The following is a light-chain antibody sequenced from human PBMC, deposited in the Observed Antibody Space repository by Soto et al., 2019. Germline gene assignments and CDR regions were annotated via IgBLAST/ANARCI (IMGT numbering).Light chain of an antibody. J-gene: IGKJ2*01. CDR3: QQYGSRYT. CDR1: QSVSSSY. CDR2: GAS. Sequence: EIVLTQSPGTLSLSPGERATLSCRASQSVSSSYLAWYQQKPGQAPRLLIYGASSRATGIPDRFSGSGSGTDFTLTISRREPEDFAVYYCQQYGSRYTFGQGTKLEIK. V-gene: IGKV3-20*01.